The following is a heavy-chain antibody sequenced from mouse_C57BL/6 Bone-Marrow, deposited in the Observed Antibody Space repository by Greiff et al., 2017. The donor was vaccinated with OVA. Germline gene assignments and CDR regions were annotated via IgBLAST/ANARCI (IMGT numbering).Heavy chain of an antibody. CDR1: GYSITSGYY. CDR2: ISYDGSN. J-gene: IGHJ2*01. V-gene: IGHV3-6*01. Sequence: DVKLQESGPGLVKPSQSLSLTCSVTGYSITSGYYWNWIRQFPGNKLEWMGYISYDGSNNYNPSLKNRISITRDTSKNQFFLKLNSVTTEDTATYYCARYGYHYYFDYWGQGTTLTVSS. D-gene: IGHD2-2*01. CDR3: ARYGYHYYFDY.